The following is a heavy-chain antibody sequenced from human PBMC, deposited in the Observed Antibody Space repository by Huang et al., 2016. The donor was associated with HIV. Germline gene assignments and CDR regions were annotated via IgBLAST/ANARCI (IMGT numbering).Heavy chain of an antibody. CDR3: ARQWTILEWLLGLDV. Sequence: QMQLQQRGAGLLKPSAPLSLPCGVSGGSFTGNYLTWIRLAPGKGVEWIGEVNDRGATNYNPSLNGRVTISLDKSNRELSLNLRSVTAADTAVYYCARQWTILEWLLGLDVWGQGTTVIVSS. D-gene: IGHD3-3*01. CDR1: GGSFTGNY. V-gene: IGHV4-34*02. J-gene: IGHJ6*02. CDR2: VNDRGAT.